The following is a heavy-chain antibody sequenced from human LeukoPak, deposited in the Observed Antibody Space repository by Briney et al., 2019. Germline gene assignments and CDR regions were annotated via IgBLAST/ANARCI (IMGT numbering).Heavy chain of an antibody. CDR1: GYSFTSYW. J-gene: IGHJ4*02. CDR2: IYPGDSDT. CDR3: ARLANYDSSGYDDFYYFDY. D-gene: IGHD3-22*01. V-gene: IGHV5-51*01. Sequence: GESLKISCKGSGYSFTSYWIGWVRQMPGKGLGWMGIIYPGDSDTRYSPSFQGQVTISADKSISTAYLQWSSLKASDTAMYYCARLANYDSSGYDDFYYFDYWGQGTLVTVSS.